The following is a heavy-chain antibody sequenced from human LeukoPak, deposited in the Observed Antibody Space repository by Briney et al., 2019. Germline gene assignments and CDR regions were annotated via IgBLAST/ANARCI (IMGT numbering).Heavy chain of an antibody. CDR1: GGSFSGYY. Sequence: SETLSLTCAVYGGSFSGYYWSWIRQPPGKGLEWIGEINHSGSTNYNPSLESRVTISVDTSKNQFSLKLSSVTAADTAVYYCARFAFAYFDYWGQGTLVTVSS. V-gene: IGHV4-34*01. CDR2: INHSGST. CDR3: ARFAFAYFDY. J-gene: IGHJ4*02.